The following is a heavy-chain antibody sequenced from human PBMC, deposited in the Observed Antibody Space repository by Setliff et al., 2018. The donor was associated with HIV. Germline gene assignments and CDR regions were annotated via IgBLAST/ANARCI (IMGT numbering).Heavy chain of an antibody. J-gene: IGHJ5*02. Sequence: ASVKVSCKASGYTFTGYYLHWVRQAPGQGLEWMGRINPIGGGTNYAQRFQGRVTLTSDTSISTAYMELSRLRPDDTAMYYCARDQATGYEKVWFSWIDPWGQGTLVTVSS. D-gene: IGHD5-12*01. CDR3: ARDQATGYEKVWFSWIDP. V-gene: IGHV1-2*06. CDR1: GYTFTGYY. CDR2: INPIGGGT.